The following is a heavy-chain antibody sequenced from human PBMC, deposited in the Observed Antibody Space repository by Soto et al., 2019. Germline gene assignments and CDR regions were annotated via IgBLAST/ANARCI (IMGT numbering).Heavy chain of an antibody. V-gene: IGHV1-8*01. CDR1: GYTFTSYD. J-gene: IGHJ4*02. CDR3: ARGPHYDFWSGYYTLPFY. Sequence: ASVKVSCTASGYTFTSYDSNWVRQATGQGLEWMGWMNPNSGNTGYAQKFQGRVTMTRNTSISTAYMELSSLRSEDTAVYYCARGPHYDFWSGYYTLPFYWGQGTLVTVSS. D-gene: IGHD3-3*01. CDR2: MNPNSGNT.